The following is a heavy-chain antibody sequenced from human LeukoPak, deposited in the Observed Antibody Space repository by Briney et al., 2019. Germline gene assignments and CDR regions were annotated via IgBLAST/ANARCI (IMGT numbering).Heavy chain of an antibody. V-gene: IGHV4-31*03. D-gene: IGHD5-18*01. CDR1: GGSISSGGYY. CDR2: IYYSGST. Sequence: SETLSLTCTVSGGSISSGGYYWSWIRQHPGKGLEWIGYIYYSGSTYYNPSLKSRVTISEDTSKNQFSLKLSSVTAADTAVYYCASRIDYSYGIDYWGQGTLVTVPS. J-gene: IGHJ4*02. CDR3: ASRIDYSYGIDY.